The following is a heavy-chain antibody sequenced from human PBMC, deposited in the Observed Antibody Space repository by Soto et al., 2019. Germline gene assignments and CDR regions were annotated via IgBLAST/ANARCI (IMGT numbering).Heavy chain of an antibody. V-gene: IGHV4-30-4*01. Sequence: QVQLQESGPGLVKPSQSPSLTCTVSGGSISSGNYCWSWIRQPPGKGLEWIGFIHYSGSSYYNPSLKSRVTISVDTSKNQFSLKLDSVTAADTAVYYCARDLDTATYFDYWGHGTLVTVSS. CDR2: IHYSGSS. J-gene: IGHJ4*01. CDR3: ARDLDTATYFDY. D-gene: IGHD5-18*01. CDR1: GGSISSGNYC.